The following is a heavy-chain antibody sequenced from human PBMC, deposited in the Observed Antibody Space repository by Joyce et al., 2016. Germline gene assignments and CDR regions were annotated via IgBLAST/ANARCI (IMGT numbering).Heavy chain of an antibody. J-gene: IGHJ5*02. Sequence: QVQLVESGGGVVQPGRSLRLSCAVFGFTLSRYGMHWVRQAPGKGLGGVVMISHDGNNEYDVDSVKGRFTVSRDISKNTLFLQMDSLTTEDTAVYYCAKDLYSSGWYNYFDPWGQGTLVTVSS. CDR1: GFTLSRYG. V-gene: IGHV3-30*18. D-gene: IGHD6-19*01. CDR2: ISHDGNNE. CDR3: AKDLYSSGWYNYFDP.